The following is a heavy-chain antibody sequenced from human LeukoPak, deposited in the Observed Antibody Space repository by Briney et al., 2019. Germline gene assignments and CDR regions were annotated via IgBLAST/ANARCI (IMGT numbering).Heavy chain of an antibody. D-gene: IGHD4-17*01. J-gene: IGHJ4*02. CDR1: GFTFSSYE. V-gene: IGHV3-30-3*01. CDR2: ISYDGSNK. Sequence: GGSLRLSCAASGFTFSSYEMNWVRQAPGKGLEWVAVISYDGSNKYYADSVKGRFTISRDNSKNTLYLQMNSLRAEDTAVYYCARVYGDYGYFDYWGQGTLVTVSS. CDR3: ARVYGDYGYFDY.